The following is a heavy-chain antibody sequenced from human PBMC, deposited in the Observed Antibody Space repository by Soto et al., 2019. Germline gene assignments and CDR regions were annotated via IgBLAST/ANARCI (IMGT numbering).Heavy chain of an antibody. V-gene: IGHV4-30-4*01. Sequence: QVQLQESGPGLVKPSQTLSLTCTVSGGSISSGDYYWSWIRQPPGKGLEWIGYIYYSGSTYYNPSLKSRGTISVDTSKNQFSLKLSSVTAADTAVYYCARDGFRSGSDNYGMDVWGQGTTVTVSS. J-gene: IGHJ6*02. CDR2: IYYSGST. D-gene: IGHD3-10*01. CDR3: ARDGFRSGSDNYGMDV. CDR1: GGSISSGDYY.